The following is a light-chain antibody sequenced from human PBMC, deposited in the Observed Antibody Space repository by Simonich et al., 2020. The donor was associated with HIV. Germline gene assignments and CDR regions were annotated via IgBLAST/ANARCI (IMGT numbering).Light chain of an antibody. Sequence: DIVMTQTPLSLSVTPGQPASISCKSSQSLLHSDGKTYLSWYLQKPGQSPELLIYEVSNRCSGVPARFSGSGSGTDFTLKISRVEAEDVGVYYCMQGIHPQFTFGPGTKVDIK. CDR2: EVS. J-gene: IGKJ3*01. CDR1: QSLLHSDGKTY. CDR3: MQGIHPQFT. V-gene: IGKV2-29*03.